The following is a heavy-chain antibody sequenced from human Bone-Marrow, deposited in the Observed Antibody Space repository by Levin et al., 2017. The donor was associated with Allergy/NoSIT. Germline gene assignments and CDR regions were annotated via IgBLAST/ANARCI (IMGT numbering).Heavy chain of an antibody. CDR2: ISHDGSTT. J-gene: IGHJ4*02. V-gene: IGHV3-30*03. CDR1: GFIFSSFD. Sequence: PGGSLRLSCAASGFIFSSFDLHWVRQAPGKGLEWVAVISHDGSTTNYADSVKGRFTISRDNSNNTLYLKVNSLRSDDTALYFCVREGKRGYFDHWGQGTLVTVSS. CDR3: VREGKRGYFDH.